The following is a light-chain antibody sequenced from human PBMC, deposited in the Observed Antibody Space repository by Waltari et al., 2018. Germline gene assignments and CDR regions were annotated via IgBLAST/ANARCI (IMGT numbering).Light chain of an antibody. Sequence: EIVLTQSPATLSLSPGERATLSCRASQSVSRYLAWYQQEPGQAPRLLPYDASNRTTGLAARFSGSVSRTDFALTISSLEPEDFAVYYCQQRSNWPITFGQGTRLEIK. V-gene: IGKV3-11*01. J-gene: IGKJ5*01. CDR1: QSVSRY. CDR3: QQRSNWPIT. CDR2: DAS.